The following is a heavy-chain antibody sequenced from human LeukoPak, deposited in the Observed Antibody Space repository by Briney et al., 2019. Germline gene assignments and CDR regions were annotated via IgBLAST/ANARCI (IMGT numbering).Heavy chain of an antibody. Sequence: PGGSLRLSCAASGFTFSSYAMSWVRQAPGKGLEWVSAISGSGGSTYYADSVKGRFTISRDNAKNSLYLQMNSLRAEDTAVYYCARTYYYDTNDAFDIWGQGTMVTVSS. D-gene: IGHD3-22*01. J-gene: IGHJ3*02. CDR1: GFTFSSYA. CDR3: ARTYYYDTNDAFDI. V-gene: IGHV3-23*01. CDR2: ISGSGGST.